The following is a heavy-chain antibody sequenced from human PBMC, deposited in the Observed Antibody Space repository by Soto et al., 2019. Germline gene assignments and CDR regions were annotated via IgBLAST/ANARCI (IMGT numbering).Heavy chain of an antibody. D-gene: IGHD1-1*01. CDR1: GYTFSDYY. V-gene: IGHV1-2*02. Sequence: QVQLVQSGAEGRKPGASVKVSCKASGYTFSDYYIPWVRQAPGQGLEWMGWINPNSGGTKYAPKFQGGVTMTRDTSITTAYMELSRLRSGDTAVYYCAREPATAKPEGVDFWGQGTLVTVSS. J-gene: IGHJ4*02. CDR3: AREPATAKPEGVDF. CDR2: INPNSGGT.